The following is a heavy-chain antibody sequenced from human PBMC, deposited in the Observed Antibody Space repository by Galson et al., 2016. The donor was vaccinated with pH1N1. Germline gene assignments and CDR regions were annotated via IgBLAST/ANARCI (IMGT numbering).Heavy chain of an antibody. Sequence: QSGAEVKKPGESLKISCSGAGYRFSTYWIGWVRQMPGQGLEWMAIIYPNTHDTKYNPSFEGQVTISADRSIRTAYLQWSSLKASDTAIYYCARGRRDSAYNWNLPLDYWGQGTLVTVTS. CDR1: GYRFSTYW. V-gene: IGHV5-51*03. CDR2: IYPNTHDT. CDR3: ARGRRDSAYNWNLPLDY. J-gene: IGHJ4*02. D-gene: IGHD1-20*01.